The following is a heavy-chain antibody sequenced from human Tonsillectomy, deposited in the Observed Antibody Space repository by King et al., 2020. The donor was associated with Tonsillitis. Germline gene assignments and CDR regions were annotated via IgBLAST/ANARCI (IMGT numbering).Heavy chain of an antibody. D-gene: IGHD2-21*02. Sequence: TLKESGPVLVKPTETLTLTCTVSGFSLSNARMGVSWIRQPLGKALEWLAHIFSNDEKSYSTSLKSRLTISKDTSKSQVVLTMTNMDPVDTATYYCARIPPPGVTFYYFDYWGQGTLVTVSS. V-gene: IGHV2-26*01. CDR2: IFSNDEK. CDR3: ARIPPPGVTFYYFDY. CDR1: GFSLSNARMG. J-gene: IGHJ4*02.